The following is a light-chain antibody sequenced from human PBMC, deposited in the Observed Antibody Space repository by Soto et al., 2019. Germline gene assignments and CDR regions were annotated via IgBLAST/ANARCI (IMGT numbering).Light chain of an antibody. J-gene: IGKJ4*01. CDR2: GAS. V-gene: IGKV3-15*01. CDR3: QQYNNGPRLT. Sequence: EMVMTQSPATLSVSPGEGATLSCRASQSVSSNLAWYQQKPGQAPRLLIYGASTRATGIPARFSGSGSGTEFTLTISSLQSEDFAVYYCQQYNNGPRLTFGGGTKVDIK. CDR1: QSVSSN.